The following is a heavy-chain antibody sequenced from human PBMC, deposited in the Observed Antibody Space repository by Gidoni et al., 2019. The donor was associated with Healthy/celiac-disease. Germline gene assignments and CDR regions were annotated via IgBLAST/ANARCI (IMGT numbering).Heavy chain of an antibody. CDR1: GFTFSSYG. CDR3: AREGDQEESSGYYHLYGMDV. CDR2: IWYDGSNK. J-gene: IGHJ6*02. V-gene: IGHV3-33*01. D-gene: IGHD3-22*01. Sequence: QVQLVESGGGVVQPGRSLRLSCAASGFTFSSYGMHWVRQAPGKGLAWVAVIWYDGSNKYYADSVKGRFTISRDNSKNTLYLQMNSLRAEDTAVYYCAREGDQEESSGYYHLYGMDVWGQGTTVTVSS.